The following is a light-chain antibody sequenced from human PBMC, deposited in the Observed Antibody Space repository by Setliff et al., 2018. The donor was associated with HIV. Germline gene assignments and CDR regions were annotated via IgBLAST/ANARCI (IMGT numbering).Light chain of an antibody. CDR3: ASGGDRLSKF. CDR2: GND. J-gene: IGLJ1*01. Sequence: QSALTQPPSASGTPGQRVTISCSGSRSTMGYNYVYWFQQVPGTAPKLLIHGNDQRPSGVPDRFSASKSGTSASLVISGLRSEDEAYYYCASGGDRLSKFFGTGTKVTVL. V-gene: IGLV1-47*01. CDR1: RSTMGYNY.